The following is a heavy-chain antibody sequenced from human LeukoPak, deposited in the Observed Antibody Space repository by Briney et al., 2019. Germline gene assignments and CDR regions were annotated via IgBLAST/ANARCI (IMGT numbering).Heavy chain of an antibody. CDR2: MYYSGST. V-gene: IGHV4-39*01. Sequence: SETLSLTCSVSGGSISSSSYYWGWIRQPPGKGLEWIGSMYYSGSTYYNPSLKSRVTMSVDTSKKQFSLKLSSVTAADTAVYYCVRVGSSWYHYFDYWGQGTLVTVSS. D-gene: IGHD6-13*01. J-gene: IGHJ4*01. CDR1: GGSISSSSYY. CDR3: VRVGSSWYHYFDY.